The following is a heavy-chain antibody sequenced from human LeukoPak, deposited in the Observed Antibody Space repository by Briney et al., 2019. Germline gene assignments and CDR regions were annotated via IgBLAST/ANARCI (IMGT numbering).Heavy chain of an antibody. CDR2: ITGGGDSA. D-gene: IGHD3-22*01. V-gene: IGHV3-23*01. CDR3: VSGDTGSGYYY. Sequence: GGSLRLSCGASGFTFSSHAMSWVRQTPERGLEWVSAITGGGDSAYYPDSVRGRFTISRDNSKNTLYLQMNNLGAEDTALYYCVSGDTGSGYYYWGQGTLVSVSS. CDR1: GFTFSSHA. J-gene: IGHJ4*02.